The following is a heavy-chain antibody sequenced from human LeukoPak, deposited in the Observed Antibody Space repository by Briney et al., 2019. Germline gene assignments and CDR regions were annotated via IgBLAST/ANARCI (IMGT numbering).Heavy chain of an antibody. CDR2: IYSGGST. D-gene: IGHD6-13*01. Sequence: GGSLRLSCATSGLTFSGHWMSWVRQAPGKGLEWVSVIYSGGSTYYADSVKGRFTISRDNSKNTLYLQMNSLRAEDTAVYYCAREAAGIGDYYGMDVWGQGTTVTVSS. V-gene: IGHV3-53*01. J-gene: IGHJ6*02. CDR3: AREAAGIGDYYGMDV. CDR1: GLTFSGHW.